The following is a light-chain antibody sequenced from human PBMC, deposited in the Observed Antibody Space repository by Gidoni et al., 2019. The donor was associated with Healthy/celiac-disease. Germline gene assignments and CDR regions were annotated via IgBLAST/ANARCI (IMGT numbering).Light chain of an antibody. J-gene: IGLJ2*01. CDR1: SGINVGTYR. Sequence: QAVLTQPSSLSASPGASARPTCTLRSGINVGTYRIYWYQQKPGSPPQYLLRYKSDSDKQQGSGVPSRFSGSKDASANAGILLISGLQSEDEADYYCMIWHSSAVVFGGGTKLTVL. CDR2: YKSDSDK. CDR3: MIWHSSAVV. V-gene: IGLV5-45*02.